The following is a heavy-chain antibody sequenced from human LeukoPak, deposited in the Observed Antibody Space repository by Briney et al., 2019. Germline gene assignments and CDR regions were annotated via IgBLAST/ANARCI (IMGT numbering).Heavy chain of an antibody. V-gene: IGHV3-72*01. CDR1: GFTFSDHY. CDR3: TRRRFYFDY. J-gene: IGHJ4*02. CDR2: IGNRVNAYTT. Sequence: GGSLRLSCAASGFTFSDHYVDWVRQAPGKGLEWVGRIGNRVNAYTTEYAASVKGRFTISGDDSKNSLYLQMNSLKTEDTAVYYCTRRRFYFDYWGQGTLVTVSS.